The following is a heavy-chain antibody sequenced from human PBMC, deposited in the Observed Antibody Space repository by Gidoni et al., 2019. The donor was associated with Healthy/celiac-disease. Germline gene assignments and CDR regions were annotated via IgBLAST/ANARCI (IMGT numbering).Heavy chain of an antibody. CDR1: GFTFTSSA. V-gene: IGHV1-58*02. Sequence: QMQLVQSGPEVKKPGTSVKVSCKASGFTFTSSAMPWVRQARGQRLEWIGWIVVGSGNTNYAQKFQERVTITRDMSTSTAYMELSSLRSEDTAVYYCAAGYSYGHNRYYYYGMDVWGQGTTVTVSS. CDR2: IVVGSGNT. D-gene: IGHD5-18*01. J-gene: IGHJ6*02. CDR3: AAGYSYGHNRYYYYGMDV.